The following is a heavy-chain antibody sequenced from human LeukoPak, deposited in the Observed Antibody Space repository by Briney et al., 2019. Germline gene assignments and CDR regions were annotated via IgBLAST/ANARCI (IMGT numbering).Heavy chain of an antibody. J-gene: IGHJ3*01. D-gene: IGHD4-11*01. CDR3: ANEYSKGDV. CDR2: ISGGGTST. CDR1: GFTFSNYV. V-gene: IGHV3-23*01. Sequence: GGPLRLSCVASGFTFSNYVMNWVRQAPGKGLECVSGISGGGTSTYYADSVKGRFTISRDNSKNTLYLQMNSLRAEDTAIYYCANEYSKGDVWGQGTTVTVSS.